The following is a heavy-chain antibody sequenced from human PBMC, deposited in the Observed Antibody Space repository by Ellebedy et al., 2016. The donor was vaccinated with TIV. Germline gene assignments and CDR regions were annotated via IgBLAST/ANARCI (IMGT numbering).Heavy chain of an antibody. CDR3: ARRQLYMSDY. CDR2: MNPNSGNT. D-gene: IGHD1-1*01. CDR1: GYIFTNYD. J-gene: IGHJ4*02. Sequence: ASVKVSCKASGYIFTNYDINWVRQATGQGLEWMGWMNPNSGNTGYAQKFQGRVTMTRNTSISTAYMELTSLRSEDTAVYFCARRQLYMSDYWGQGTLVTVSS. V-gene: IGHV1-8*01.